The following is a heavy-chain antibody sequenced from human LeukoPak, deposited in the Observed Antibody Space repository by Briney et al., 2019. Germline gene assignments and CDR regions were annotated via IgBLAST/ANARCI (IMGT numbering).Heavy chain of an antibody. J-gene: IGHJ4*02. CDR2: ISGSGGST. V-gene: IGHV3-23*01. CDR1: GFTFSSYA. D-gene: IGHD6-13*01. CDR3: AKDLRELKQQPSGFDY. Sequence: GGSLRLSCAASGFTFSSYAVSWVRQAPGKGLEWVSAISGSGGSTYYADSVRGRFTISRDNSKNTLYLQMNSLRAEDTAVYYCAKDLRELKQQPSGFDYWGQGTLVTVSS.